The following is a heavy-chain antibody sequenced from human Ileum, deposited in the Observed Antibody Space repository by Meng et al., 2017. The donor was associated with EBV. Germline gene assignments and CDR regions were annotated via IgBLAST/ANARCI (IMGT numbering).Heavy chain of an antibody. J-gene: IGHJ4*02. D-gene: IGHD6-19*01. V-gene: IGHV3-43*01. CDR3: AKGGQWLIGH. Sequence: EVQLVVSGGGVVQPGGSLRLSCATSGFTFADYTMHWVRQAPGKGLEWVSLINWHDGATNYADSVKGRFTISRDNNKNSLYLQMNSLTTEDTGLYYCAKGGQWLIGHWGQGTLVTVSS. CDR1: GFTFADYT. CDR2: INWHDGAT.